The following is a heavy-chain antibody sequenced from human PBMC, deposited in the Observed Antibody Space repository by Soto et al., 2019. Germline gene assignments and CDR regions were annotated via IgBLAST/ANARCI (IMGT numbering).Heavy chain of an antibody. Sequence: SETLSLTCTVSGGSISSSNYYWGWIRQPPGKGLEWIGNIYYSGSTYYNPSLKSRVTLSVDTSKNQISLKLTSVTAADTAVYYCATRRDGYIDNLFDPRGQRIPVTVSS. CDR3: ATRRDGYIDNLFDP. CDR1: GGSISSSNYY. CDR2: IYYSGST. J-gene: IGHJ5*02. V-gene: IGHV4-39*01. D-gene: IGHD5-12*01.